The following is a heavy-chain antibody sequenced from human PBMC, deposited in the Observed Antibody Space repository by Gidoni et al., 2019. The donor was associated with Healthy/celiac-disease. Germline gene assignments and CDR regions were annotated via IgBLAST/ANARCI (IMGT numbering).Heavy chain of an antibody. CDR1: GGSISSSSYY. CDR3: ARVDTAMVSPYWYFDL. Sequence: QLQLQESGPGLVKPSATLSLTCTVPGGSISSSSYYWGWIRQPPGKGLEWIGSIYYSGSTYYNPSLKSRVTISVDTSKNQFSLKLSSVTAADTAVYYCARVDTAMVSPYWYFDLWGRGTLVTVSS. D-gene: IGHD5-18*01. V-gene: IGHV4-39*01. CDR2: IYYSGST. J-gene: IGHJ2*01.